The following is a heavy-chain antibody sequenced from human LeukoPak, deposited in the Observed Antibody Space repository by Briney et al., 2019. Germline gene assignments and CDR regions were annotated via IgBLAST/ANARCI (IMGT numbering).Heavy chain of an antibody. CDR1: GYTFTSYY. D-gene: IGHD6-19*01. Sequence: ASVKVSCKASGYTFTSYYMHWVRQAPGQGLEWMGIINPSGGSTSYAQKFQGRVTMTRDTSTSTVYMELGSLRSEDTAVYYCARPIIAVAGTEYYFDYWGQGTLVTVSS. J-gene: IGHJ4*02. CDR3: ARPIIAVAGTEYYFDY. V-gene: IGHV1-46*01. CDR2: INPSGGST.